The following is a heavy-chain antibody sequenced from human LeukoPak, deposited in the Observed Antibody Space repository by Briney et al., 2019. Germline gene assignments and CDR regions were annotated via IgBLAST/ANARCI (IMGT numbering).Heavy chain of an antibody. CDR1: GFLLPTRGMS. V-gene: IGHV2-70*17. CDR3: ARDAFASNYWLHP. CDR2: IDWDVEK. D-gene: IGHD5-24*01. J-gene: IGHJ5*02. Sequence: SGPALVNATQNFTLTCTFSGFLLPTRGMSVSWIRQPPGKALEWVARIDWDVEKFFNISRKNRRTIAKDTSKNHVLLPTTDINPVDTATYYCARDAFASNYWLHPWGQGTLLTVSS.